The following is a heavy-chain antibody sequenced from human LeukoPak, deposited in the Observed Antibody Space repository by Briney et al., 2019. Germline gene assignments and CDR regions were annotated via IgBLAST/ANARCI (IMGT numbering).Heavy chain of an antibody. V-gene: IGHV4-59*13. Sequence: SETLSLTCTVSGGSTSRFYWSWMRQPPGEGRECIGYIHYSGSTNYNTSLKRRVTISLDTFQKQFSLKMSSATAPDTAVYYCASDGGRGAFEIWGQGTMVTVSS. J-gene: IGHJ3*02. D-gene: IGHD3-3*01. CDR1: GGSTSRFY. CDR2: IHYSGST. CDR3: ASDGGRGAFEI.